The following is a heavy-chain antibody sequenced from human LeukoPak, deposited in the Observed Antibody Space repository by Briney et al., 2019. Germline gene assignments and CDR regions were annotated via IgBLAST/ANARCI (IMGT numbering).Heavy chain of an antibody. CDR2: IYASGST. CDR1: GGSISSGSYY. D-gene: IGHD3-3*01. Sequence: PSQTLSLTCTVSGGSISSGSYYWNWIRQPAGKGLEWIGRIYASGSTNYNPSLKSRVTMSVDTSKNQFSLKLSSVTAADTAVYYCAREGFYDFLSGYDVDCWGQGTLVTVSS. J-gene: IGHJ4*02. CDR3: AREGFYDFLSGYDVDC. V-gene: IGHV4-61*02.